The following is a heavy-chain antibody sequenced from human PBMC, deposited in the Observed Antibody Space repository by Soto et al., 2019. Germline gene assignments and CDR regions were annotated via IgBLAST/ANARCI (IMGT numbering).Heavy chain of an antibody. CDR2: INVYNGNT. V-gene: IGHV1-18*01. D-gene: IGHD6-13*01. Sequence: GPSVKVSFKASGYTFSHYGINWVRQAPGQGLEWMGWINVYNGNTNYAQRLQGRVTMTTDTSTSTAYMELRSLTSDDTAVYYCARGSRPVDFDHWGQGTLVTVSS. CDR1: GYTFSHYG. CDR3: ARGSRPVDFDH. J-gene: IGHJ4*02.